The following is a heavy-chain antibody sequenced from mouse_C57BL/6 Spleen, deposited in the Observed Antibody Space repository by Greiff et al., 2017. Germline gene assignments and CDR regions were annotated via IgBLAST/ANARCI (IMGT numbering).Heavy chain of an antibody. J-gene: IGHJ1*03. CDR1: GFTFSDYG. D-gene: IGHD1-1*01. CDR3: ARLHYYGSRGYFDV. CDR2: ISSGSSTI. V-gene: IGHV5-17*01. Sequence: VQLKESGGGLVKPGGSLKLSCAASGFTFSDYGMHWVRQAPEKGLEWVAYISSGSSTIYYADTVKGRFTISRDNAKNTLFLQMTSLRSEDTAMYYCARLHYYGSRGYFDVWGTGTTVTVSS.